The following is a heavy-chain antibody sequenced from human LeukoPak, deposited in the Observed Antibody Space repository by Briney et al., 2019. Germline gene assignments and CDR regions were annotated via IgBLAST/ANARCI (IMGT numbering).Heavy chain of an antibody. CDR1: GGSISSSSYY. V-gene: IGHV4-39*01. J-gene: IGHJ5*02. D-gene: IGHD2-2*01. CDR2: IYYSGST. Sequence: SETLSLTCTVSGGSISSSSYYWGWIRQPPGTGLEWLGRIYYSGSTYYNPSLKSRVTISVDTSKNQFSLKLSSVTAADTAVYYCARSYCSSTSCYEAGFDPWGQGTLVTVSS. CDR3: ARSYCSSTSCYEAGFDP.